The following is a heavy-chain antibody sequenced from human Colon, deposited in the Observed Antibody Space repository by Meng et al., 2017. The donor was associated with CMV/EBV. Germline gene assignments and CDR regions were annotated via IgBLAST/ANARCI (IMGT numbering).Heavy chain of an antibody. CDR3: LTRPRDSDFHF. D-gene: IGHD4-11*01. V-gene: IGHV3-15*06. J-gene: IGHJ4*02. CDR1: GFTFSDHY. CDR2: IKTKDEGDTT. Sequence: GGSLRLSCAASGFTFSDHYMDWVRQAPGKGLEWVGRIKTKDEGDTTTYAEPVKGRFTMSRDDSQNTVYLQMNSLTSEDTGVYYCLTRPRDSDFHFWGQGTLVTVSS.